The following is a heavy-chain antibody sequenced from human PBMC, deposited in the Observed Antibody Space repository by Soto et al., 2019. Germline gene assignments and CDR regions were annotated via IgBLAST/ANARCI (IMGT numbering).Heavy chain of an antibody. CDR1: GFTVSSNY. J-gene: IGHJ6*02. D-gene: IGHD7-27*01. CDR2: IYSGGST. Sequence: GGSLRLSCAASGFTVSSNYMSWVRQAPGKGLEWVSVIYSGGSTYYSDSVKGRFTISRDNSKNTLYLLMNSLRAEDTAVYYCAREIAANWAYYYYYGMDVWGQGTTVTVSS. V-gene: IGHV3-66*01. CDR3: AREIAANWAYYYYYGMDV.